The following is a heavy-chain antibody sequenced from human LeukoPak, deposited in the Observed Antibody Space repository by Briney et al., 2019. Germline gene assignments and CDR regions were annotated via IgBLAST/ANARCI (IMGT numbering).Heavy chain of an antibody. J-gene: IGHJ4*02. V-gene: IGHV3-21*01. Sequence: GGSLRLSCAASGFTFSNHWMSWVRQAPGKGLEWVSSISSSSSYIYYADSVKGRFTISRDNAKNSLYLQMNSLRAEDTAVYYCARAPGSVVITDYWGQGTLVTVSS. CDR3: ARAPGSVVITDY. CDR2: ISSSSSYI. CDR1: GFTFSNHW. D-gene: IGHD3-22*01.